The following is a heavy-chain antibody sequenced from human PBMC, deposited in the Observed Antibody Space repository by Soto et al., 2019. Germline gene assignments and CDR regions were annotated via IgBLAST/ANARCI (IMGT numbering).Heavy chain of an antibody. CDR3: ARLIGWYVGWFDP. J-gene: IGHJ5*02. D-gene: IGHD6-13*01. V-gene: IGHV4-4*02. Sequence: QVQLQESGPGLVKPSGTLSLTGAVPSGSISSSNWWSWVRQPPGKGLEWIGEIYHSGSTNYNRFLESRVTISVDKSKSQFSLKLSSVTAADTAVYYCARLIGWYVGWFDPWGQGTLVTVSS. CDR2: IYHSGST. CDR1: SGSISSSNW.